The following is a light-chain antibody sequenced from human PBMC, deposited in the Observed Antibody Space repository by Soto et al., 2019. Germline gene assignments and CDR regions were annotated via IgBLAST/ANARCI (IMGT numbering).Light chain of an antibody. Sequence: DIKMTQSPSTLSASPGDRVIITCRASQRINKWLAWYQQIPGEAPKLLIYQASHLQSGVPSRFSGSGSETEFSLTISSLQPADFATYYCQHYSHYPWTFGQGTKVAIK. CDR3: QHYSHYPWT. CDR1: QRINKW. CDR2: QAS. V-gene: IGKV1-5*03. J-gene: IGKJ1*01.